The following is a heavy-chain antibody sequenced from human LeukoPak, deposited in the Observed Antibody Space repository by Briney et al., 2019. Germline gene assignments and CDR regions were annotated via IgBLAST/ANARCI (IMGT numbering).Heavy chain of an antibody. CDR1: GYTFTSYD. J-gene: IGHJ4*02. D-gene: IGHD5-24*01. V-gene: IGHV1-8*01. CDR3: ARGLGRWLQFGVLMSYQKEFDY. CDR2: MNPNSGNT. Sequence: ASVKVSCKASGYTFTSYDINWVRQATGQGLEWMGWMNPNSGNTGYAQKFQGRVTMTRNTSISTAYMELSSLRSEDTAVYYCARGLGRWLQFGVLMSYQKEFDYWGQGILVTVSS.